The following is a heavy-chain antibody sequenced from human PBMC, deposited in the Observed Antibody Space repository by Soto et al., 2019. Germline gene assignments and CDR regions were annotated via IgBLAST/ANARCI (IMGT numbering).Heavy chain of an antibody. CDR2: SFFSGPT. Sequence: PSYILSLICTVSGGTINSYYGGWLRQSPGKGLEWLGYSFFSGPTNYNPSLRSRVAISIDTSKNQFSLKLSSVTAADTALYYCARVFPYCSSPSCSKGWFDPWGQGTLVTVSS. J-gene: IGHJ5*02. CDR1: GGTINSYY. D-gene: IGHD2-2*01. CDR3: ARVFPYCSSPSCSKGWFDP. V-gene: IGHV4-59*07.